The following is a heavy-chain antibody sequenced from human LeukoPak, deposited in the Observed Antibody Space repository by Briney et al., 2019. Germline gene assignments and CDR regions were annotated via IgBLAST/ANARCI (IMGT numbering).Heavy chain of an antibody. CDR1: GGSISSGSYH. V-gene: IGHV4-61*02. CDR3: ASKAIFRKNYFDY. Sequence: PSQTLSLTCTVSGGSISSGSYHWSWIRQPAGKGLEWIGRIYTSGSTKYNPSLKSRVTISVDTSKNQFSLKLSSVTAADTAVYYCASKAIFRKNYFDYWGQGTLVTVSS. CDR2: IYTSGST. J-gene: IGHJ4*02.